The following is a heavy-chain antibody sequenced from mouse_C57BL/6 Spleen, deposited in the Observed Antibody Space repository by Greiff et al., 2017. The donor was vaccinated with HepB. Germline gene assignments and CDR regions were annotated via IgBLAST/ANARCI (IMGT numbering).Heavy chain of an antibody. V-gene: IGHV1-72*01. Sequence: VQLKQPGAELVKPGASVKLSCKASGYTFTCYWMHWVKQRPGRGLEWIGRIDPNSGGTKYNEKFKSKATLTVDKPSSTAYMQLSSLTSEDSAVYYCARVYDGYYVTGYFDVWGTGTTVTVSS. J-gene: IGHJ1*03. CDR2: IDPNSGGT. CDR3: ARVYDGYYVTGYFDV. CDR1: GYTFTCYW. D-gene: IGHD2-3*01.